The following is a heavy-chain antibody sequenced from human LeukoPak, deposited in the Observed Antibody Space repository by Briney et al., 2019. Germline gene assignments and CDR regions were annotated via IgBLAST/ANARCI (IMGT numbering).Heavy chain of an antibody. V-gene: IGHV1-18*04. D-gene: IGHD1-14*01. CDR3: ARGGTTWSAEYFQY. J-gene: IGHJ1*01. CDR2: ISAYNGDT. Sequence: GASVKVSCKASGYTFSNYGINWVRQAPGQGLEWLGWISAYNGDTKHAQKFQDRVTLTTDTSTTAAYMGLRRLRSDDTAVYYCARGGTTWSAEYFQYWGQGTLVTVSS. CDR1: GYTFSNYG.